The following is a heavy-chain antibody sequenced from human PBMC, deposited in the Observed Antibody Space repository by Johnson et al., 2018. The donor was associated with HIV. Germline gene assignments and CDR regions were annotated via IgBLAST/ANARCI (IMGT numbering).Heavy chain of an antibody. V-gene: IGHV3-11*04. J-gene: IGHJ3*02. CDR1: GFTFSDYY. CDR2: ISGSGSPT. CDR3: ARACRDGYTCDAFDI. Sequence: QVQLVESGGGLVKPGGSLRLSCAASGFTFSDYYMSWVRQAPGKGLEWVSSISGSGSPTYYTDSVKGRFTISRDNANNSLFLLMNSLRAEDTAVYYCARACRDGYTCDAFDIWGLGTMVTVSS. D-gene: IGHD5-24*01.